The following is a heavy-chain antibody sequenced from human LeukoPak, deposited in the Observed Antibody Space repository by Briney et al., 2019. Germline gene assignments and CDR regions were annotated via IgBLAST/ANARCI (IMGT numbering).Heavy chain of an antibody. CDR2: ISYDGTNK. CDR1: GFTFSSYA. Sequence: GGSLRLSCAASGFTFSSYAMHWVRQAPGKGLEWVAVISYDGTNKNFADSVKGRFTISRDNSKNTVYLQMNSLRVEDAAVYYCARDPRGSPYYFDYWGQGTLVTVSS. V-gene: IGHV3-30-3*01. J-gene: IGHJ4*02. D-gene: IGHD1-26*01. CDR3: ARDPRGSPYYFDY.